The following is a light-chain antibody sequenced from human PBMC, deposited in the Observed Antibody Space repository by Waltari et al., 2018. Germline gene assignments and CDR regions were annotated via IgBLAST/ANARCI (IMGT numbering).Light chain of an antibody. J-gene: IGKJ2*03. CDR1: QSVSSN. V-gene: IGKV3-15*01. Sequence: EKVMTQSPATLSVSPGEVVTISCRASQSVSSNVDWYQHRPGQAPRPLIYDASSRASGVPARFSGSWSGTEFTLTISGLQSEDGALYYCQQYNDWYSFGQGTKLEIK. CDR2: DAS. CDR3: QQYNDWYS.